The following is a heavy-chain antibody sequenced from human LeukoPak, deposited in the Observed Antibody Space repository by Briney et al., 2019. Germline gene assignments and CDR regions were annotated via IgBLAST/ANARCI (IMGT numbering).Heavy chain of an antibody. CDR1: GFTFSSYW. Sequence: PGGSLRLSCAASGFTFSSYWMSWVRQAPGKGLEWVANIKQYGSEKYYVDSVKGRFTISRDNAKNSLYLQMNSLRAEDTAVYYCARETIRTGSGSQYYFDYWGQGTLVTVSS. V-gene: IGHV3-7*01. J-gene: IGHJ4*02. D-gene: IGHD3-10*01. CDR2: IKQYGSEK. CDR3: ARETIRTGSGSQYYFDY.